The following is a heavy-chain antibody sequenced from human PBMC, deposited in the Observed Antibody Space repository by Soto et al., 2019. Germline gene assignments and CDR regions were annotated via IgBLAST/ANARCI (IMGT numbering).Heavy chain of an antibody. CDR1: GGTFSSYA. Sequence: SVKVSCKASGGTFSSYAISWVRQAPGQGLEWMGGIIPIFGTANYAQKFQGRVTITADESTSTAYMELSSLRSEDTAVYYCARGDIVVVVAATHYYYGMDVWGPGTTVTV. V-gene: IGHV1-69*13. CDR2: IIPIFGTA. CDR3: ARGDIVVVVAATHYYYGMDV. J-gene: IGHJ6*02. D-gene: IGHD2-15*01.